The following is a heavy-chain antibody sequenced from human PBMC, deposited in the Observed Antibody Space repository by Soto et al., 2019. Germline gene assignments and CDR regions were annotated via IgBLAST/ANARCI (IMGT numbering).Heavy chain of an antibody. V-gene: IGHV4-4*07. CDR2: IFSSGST. J-gene: IGHJ5*02. D-gene: IGHD2-21*02. CDR3: ARDQGVVVTADNWFDP. CDR1: GGSITDYS. Sequence: PSETLSLTCTVSGGSITDYSWVWIRQPAGKGLEWIGRIFSSGSTNYNPSLKGRITMSLDTSKNQFSLKLNSATATDTAVCFCARDQGVVVTADNWFDPWGQGILVTVSS.